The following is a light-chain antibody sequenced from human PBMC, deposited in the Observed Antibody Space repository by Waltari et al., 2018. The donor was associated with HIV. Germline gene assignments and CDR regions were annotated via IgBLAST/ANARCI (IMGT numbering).Light chain of an antibody. CDR1: SSDVGAYNY. Sequence: QSALTQPASVSGSPGQSITISCTGTSSDVGAYNYVSWYQQYPGKVPKLMIYDVSNRPSGFSKRFSGSKSGNTASLTISGLQAEDEADYYCSSYTSSSTHVFGTGTKVTVL. V-gene: IGLV2-14*03. J-gene: IGLJ1*01. CDR3: SSYTSSSTHV. CDR2: DVS.